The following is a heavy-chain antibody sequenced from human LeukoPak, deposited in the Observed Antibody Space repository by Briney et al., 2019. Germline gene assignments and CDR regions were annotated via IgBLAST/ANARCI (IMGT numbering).Heavy chain of an antibody. CDR3: ARALTYSSSTDY. J-gene: IGHJ4*02. CDR1: GYTFTGYH. D-gene: IGHD6-13*01. V-gene: IGHV1-69*13. Sequence: SVKVSCKASGYTFTGYHMHWVRQAPGQGLEWMGGIIPIFGTANYAQKFQGRVTITADESTSTAYMELSSLRSEDTAVYYCARALTYSSSTDYWGQGTLVTVSS. CDR2: IIPIFGTA.